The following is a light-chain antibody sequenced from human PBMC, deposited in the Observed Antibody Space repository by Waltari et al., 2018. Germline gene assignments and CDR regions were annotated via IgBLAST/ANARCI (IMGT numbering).Light chain of an antibody. Sequence: AIQLTQSPPSLSASVGDRVTIACRASQAISSSLVWYQQKPGKAPKRLIYVASTLENGVPSRFSGSGSGTDFTLTISSLQPEDFSTYHCQQFYNYPPTFGQGTRLEIK. CDR2: VAS. CDR3: QQFYNYPPT. V-gene: IGKV1D-13*01. CDR1: QAISSS. J-gene: IGKJ5*01.